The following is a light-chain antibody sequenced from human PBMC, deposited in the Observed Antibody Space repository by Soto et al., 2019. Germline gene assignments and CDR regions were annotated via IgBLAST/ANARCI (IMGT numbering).Light chain of an antibody. CDR3: QQRYSTPRT. CDR1: QSISSY. Sequence: DIQMTQSPSSLSASVGDRVTITCRASQSISSYLNWYQQKPVKAPKLLIYAASSLQSGVPSRFSGSGSGTDFTLTISSLQPEDFATYYCQQRYSTPRTFGQGTKLDIK. CDR2: AAS. J-gene: IGKJ2*01. V-gene: IGKV1-39*01.